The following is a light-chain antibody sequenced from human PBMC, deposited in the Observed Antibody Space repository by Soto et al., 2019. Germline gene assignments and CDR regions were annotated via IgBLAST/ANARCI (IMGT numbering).Light chain of an antibody. CDR3: EQYNSYV. V-gene: IGKV1-5*03. CDR1: QSIGNW. CDR2: KAS. Sequence: QTPSNYSTYIGDRVTLTCRASQSIGNWLAWYQQKPGKAPKLLIYKASSLESGVPTRFSGSGSGTDFTLTISSLQPEDFATYNCEQYNSYVFGPGTKLDIK. J-gene: IGKJ3*01.